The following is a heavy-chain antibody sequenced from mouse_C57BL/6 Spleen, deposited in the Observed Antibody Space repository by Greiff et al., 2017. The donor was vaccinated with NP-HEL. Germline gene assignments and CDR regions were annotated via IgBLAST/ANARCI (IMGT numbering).Heavy chain of an antibody. D-gene: IGHD1-1*01. J-gene: IGHJ2*01. Sequence: QVQLQQPGAELVKPGASVKMSCKASGYTFTSYWITWVKQRPGQGLEWIGDIYPGSGSTNYNEKFKSKATLTVDTSSSTAYMQLSSLTSGDSAVYYCASPLYYYGSSYFDYWGQGTTLTVSS. V-gene: IGHV1-55*01. CDR1: GYTFTSYW. CDR2: IYPGSGST. CDR3: ASPLYYYGSSYFDY.